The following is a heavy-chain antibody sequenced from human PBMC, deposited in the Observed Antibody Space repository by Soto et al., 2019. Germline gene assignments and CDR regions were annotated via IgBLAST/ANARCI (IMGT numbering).Heavy chain of an antibody. Sequence: QLQLQESGPGLVKPSETLSLTCTVSGGSISSSSYYWGWIRQPPGKGLEWIGSIYYSGSTYYNPSLKSRVTISVDTSKNQFSLKLSSVTAADTAVYYCARRVWGSYRYDYWGQGTLVTVSS. CDR1: GGSISSSSYY. J-gene: IGHJ4*02. CDR2: IYYSGST. CDR3: ARRVWGSYRYDY. D-gene: IGHD3-16*02. V-gene: IGHV4-39*01.